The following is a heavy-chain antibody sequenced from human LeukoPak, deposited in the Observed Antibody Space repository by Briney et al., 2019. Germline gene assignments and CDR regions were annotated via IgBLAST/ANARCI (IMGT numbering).Heavy chain of an antibody. Sequence: PGGSLRLSCAASGFTFSSYGMRWVRQAPGKGLEWVAVIWYDGSNKYCADSVKGRFTISRDNSKNTLYLQMNSLRAEDTAVYYCARDSSDYGDYGYYFDYWGQGTLVTVSS. CDR3: ARDSSDYGDYGYYFDY. D-gene: IGHD4-17*01. CDR1: GFTFSSYG. CDR2: IWYDGSNK. J-gene: IGHJ4*02. V-gene: IGHV3-33*01.